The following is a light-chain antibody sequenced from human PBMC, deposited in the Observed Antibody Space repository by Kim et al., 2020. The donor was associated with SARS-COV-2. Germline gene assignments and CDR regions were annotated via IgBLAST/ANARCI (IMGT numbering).Light chain of an antibody. J-gene: IGLJ7*01. Sequence: GQRVTLPCSGSSSNIGSNHVQWYQQLPGTAPNLVIYGNNQRPSGVPDRFSGSKYGASDSLAISGLQSEDEADYYCAAWDDSLNGLVFGGGTQLTVL. CDR3: AAWDDSLNGLV. V-gene: IGLV1-44*01. CDR1: SSNIGSNH. CDR2: GNN.